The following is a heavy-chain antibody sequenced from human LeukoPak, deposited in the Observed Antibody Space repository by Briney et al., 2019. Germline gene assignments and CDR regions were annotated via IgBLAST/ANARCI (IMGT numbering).Heavy chain of an antibody. D-gene: IGHD6-19*01. V-gene: IGHV3-23*01. CDR3: AKVYIAVAGTDLIDY. Sequence: GGSLRLSCVGSGFTFDDYTMHWVRQPPGKGLEWVSAISGSGGSTYYADSVKGRFTISRDNSKNTLYLQMNSLRAEDTAVYYCAKVYIAVAGTDLIDYWGQGTLVTVSS. J-gene: IGHJ4*02. CDR1: GFTFDDYT. CDR2: ISGSGGST.